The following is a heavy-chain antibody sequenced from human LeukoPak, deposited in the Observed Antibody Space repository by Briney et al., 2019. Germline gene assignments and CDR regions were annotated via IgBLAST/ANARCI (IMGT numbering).Heavy chain of an antibody. CDR2: INHSGST. CDR3: ARGRIGYCSGGSCSDATLFDY. V-gene: IGHV4-34*01. CDR1: GGSFSGYY. D-gene: IGHD2-15*01. Sequence: SETLSLTCAVYGGSFSGYYWSWIRQPPGKGLEWIGEINHSGSTNYNPSLKSRVTISVDTSKNQFSLKLSSVTAADTAVYYCARGRIGYCSGGSCSDATLFDYWGQGTLVTVSS. J-gene: IGHJ4*02.